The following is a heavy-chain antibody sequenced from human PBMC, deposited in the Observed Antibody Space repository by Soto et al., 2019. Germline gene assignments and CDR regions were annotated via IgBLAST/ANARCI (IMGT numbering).Heavy chain of an antibody. D-gene: IGHD6-13*01. CDR3: ARAVLGYSSPAPHDAFDN. CDR2: IIPIFGTA. J-gene: IGHJ3*02. V-gene: IGHV1-69*01. Sequence: QVQLVQSGAAVKKPGSSVKVSCKASGGTFSSYAISWVRQAPGQGLEWMGGIIPIFGTANYAQKFQGRVTITADESTSSAYMELSSLRSEDTAVYYCARAVLGYSSPAPHDAFDNWGQGTMVTVSS. CDR1: GGTFSSYA.